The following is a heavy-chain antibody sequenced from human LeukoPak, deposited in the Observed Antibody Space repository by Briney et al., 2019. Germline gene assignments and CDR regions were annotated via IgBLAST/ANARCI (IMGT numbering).Heavy chain of an antibody. D-gene: IGHD2-15*01. J-gene: IGHJ1*01. CDR3: ANYRSGGGGYYSGLEH. CDR1: GFTFKNYA. CDR2: TSGSGDIR. V-gene: IGHV3-23*01. Sequence: PGGSLRLSCAASGFTFKNYAMTWVRQAPGKGLEWVSRTSGSGDIRLYADSVKGRFTISRTNSENRLHLQMNSLRADDSGVYYCANYRSGGGGYYSGLEHWGQGTQATVSS.